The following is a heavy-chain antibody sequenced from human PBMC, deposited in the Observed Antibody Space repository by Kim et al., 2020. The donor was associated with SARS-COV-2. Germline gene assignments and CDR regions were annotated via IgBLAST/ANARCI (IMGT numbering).Heavy chain of an antibody. D-gene: IGHD3-3*01. CDR2: ISAYNGNT. V-gene: IGHV1-18*01. CDR3: ARDGRFLEWLPNPIFDY. CDR1: GYTFTSYG. Sequence: ASVKVSCKASGYTFTSYGISWVRQAPGQGLEWMGWISAYNGNTNYAQKLQGRVTMTTDTSTSTAYMELRSLRSDDTAVYYCARDGRFLEWLPNPIFDYWGQGTLVTVSS. J-gene: IGHJ4*02.